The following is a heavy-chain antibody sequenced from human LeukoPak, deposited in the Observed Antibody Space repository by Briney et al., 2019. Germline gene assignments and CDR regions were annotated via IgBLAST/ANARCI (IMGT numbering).Heavy chain of an antibody. Sequence: GGSLRLSCAASGFTFSSYSMNWVRQAPGKGLEWVSYISSSSSTIYYADPVKGRFTISRDNAKNSLYLPMNSLRAEDTAVYYCARDLGYCSSTSCYAYFDYWGQGTLVTVSS. V-gene: IGHV3-48*01. CDR2: ISSSSSTI. CDR1: GFTFSSYS. D-gene: IGHD2-2*01. CDR3: ARDLGYCSSTSCYAYFDY. J-gene: IGHJ4*02.